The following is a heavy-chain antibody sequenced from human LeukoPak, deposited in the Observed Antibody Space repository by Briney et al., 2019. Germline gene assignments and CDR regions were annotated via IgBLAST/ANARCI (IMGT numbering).Heavy chain of an antibody. CDR1: GGTFSSYA. CDR3: ARNNRYYDFWSGPPSPAARPYYFDY. J-gene: IGHJ4*02. CDR2: IIPIFGTA. Sequence: GASVKVSCKASGGTFSSYAISWVRQAPGQGLEWMGGIIPIFGTANYAQKFQGRVTITTDESTSTAYMELSSLRSEDTAVYYCARNNRYYDFWSGPPSPAARPYYFDYWGQGTLVTVSS. D-gene: IGHD3-3*01. V-gene: IGHV1-69*05.